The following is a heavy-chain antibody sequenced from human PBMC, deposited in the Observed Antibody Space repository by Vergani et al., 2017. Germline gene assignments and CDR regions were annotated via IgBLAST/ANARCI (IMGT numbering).Heavy chain of an antibody. CDR3: AREDIVVVPAAIWAYYYGMDV. CDR2: IYYSGST. J-gene: IGHJ6*02. CDR1: GGSISSSSYY. Sequence: QLQLQESGPGLVKPSETLSLTCTVSGGSISSSSYYWGWIRQPPGKGLEWIGSIYYSGSTYYNPSLKSRVTISVDTSKNQFSLKLSSVTAADTAVYYCAREDIVVVPAAIWAYYYGMDVWGQGTTVTVSS. D-gene: IGHD2-2*01. V-gene: IGHV4-39*01.